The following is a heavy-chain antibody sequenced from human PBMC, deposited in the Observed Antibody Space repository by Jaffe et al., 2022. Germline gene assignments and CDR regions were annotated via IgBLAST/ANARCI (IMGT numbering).Heavy chain of an antibody. CDR1: GFTFSSYG. CDR3: AKVVAPFWSGYLGDAFDI. J-gene: IGHJ3*02. D-gene: IGHD3-3*01. V-gene: IGHV3-30*18. Sequence: QVQLVESGGGVVQPGRSLRLSCAASGFTFSSYGMHWVRQAPGKGLEWVAVISYDGSNKYYADSVKGRFTISRDNSKNTLYLQMNSLRAEDTAVYYCAKVVAPFWSGYLGDAFDIWGQGTMVTVSS. CDR2: ISYDGSNK.